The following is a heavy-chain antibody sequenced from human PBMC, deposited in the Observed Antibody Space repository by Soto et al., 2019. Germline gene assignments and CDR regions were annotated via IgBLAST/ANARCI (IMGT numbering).Heavy chain of an antibody. J-gene: IGHJ4*02. D-gene: IGHD6-19*01. V-gene: IGHV4-61*01. CDR3: ARDRGGSSGWYFGY. Sequence: QVQLQESGPRLVKPSETLSLTCSVSGGSVSADSTYWSWIRQSPEKGLEWIGYIYYSGSTSYNPSFKSRVTISLDRSENQFSLKLNSVTAADTAVYYCARDRGGSSGWYFGYWGQGTRVTVSS. CDR2: IYYSGST. CDR1: GGSVSADSTY.